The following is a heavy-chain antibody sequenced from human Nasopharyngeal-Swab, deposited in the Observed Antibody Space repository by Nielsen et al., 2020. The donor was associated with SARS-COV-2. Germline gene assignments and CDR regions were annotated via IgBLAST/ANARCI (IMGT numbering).Heavy chain of an antibody. J-gene: IGHJ3*02. D-gene: IGHD3-10*01. Sequence: SLKISCAASGFTFDDYAFHWARQAPGKGLEWVSGISWKSEYIGSADSVKGRFTISRDNAKSSLYLQMNNLGPEDTALYYCAKDKGRWFGELYRAFDIWGQGTMVTVSS. CDR1: GFTFDDYA. CDR2: ISWKSEYI. CDR3: AKDKGRWFGELYRAFDI. V-gene: IGHV3-9*01.